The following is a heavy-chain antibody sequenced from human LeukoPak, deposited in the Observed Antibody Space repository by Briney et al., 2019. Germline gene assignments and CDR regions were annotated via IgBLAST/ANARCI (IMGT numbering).Heavy chain of an antibody. D-gene: IGHD2-2*01. CDR3: TTCLNGAGQPVAIYYYGMDV. J-gene: IGHJ6*02. Sequence: ASVKVSCKVSGYTLAEMSIHWVRQAPGGALEWMGGFDPEDGETVYAPKFQGRVTMTEDTSADTAYMELSSLRSEDTAVYYCTTCLNGAGQPVAIYYYGMDVWGQGTTVTVSS. V-gene: IGHV1-24*01. CDR1: GYTLAEMS. CDR2: FDPEDGET.